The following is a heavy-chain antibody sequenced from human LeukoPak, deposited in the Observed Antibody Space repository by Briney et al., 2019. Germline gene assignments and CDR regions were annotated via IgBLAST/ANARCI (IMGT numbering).Heavy chain of an antibody. CDR3: ARDSPTRGGARDYYYGMDV. Sequence: GASVKVSCKASGYTFTSYGISWVRQAPGQGLEWMEWISAYNGNTNYAQRLQGRVTMTTDTSTSTAYMELRSLRSDDTAVYYCARDSPTRGGARDYYYGMDVWGQGTTVTVSS. CDR2: ISAYNGNT. V-gene: IGHV1-18*01. CDR1: GYTFTSYG. D-gene: IGHD1-26*01. J-gene: IGHJ6*02.